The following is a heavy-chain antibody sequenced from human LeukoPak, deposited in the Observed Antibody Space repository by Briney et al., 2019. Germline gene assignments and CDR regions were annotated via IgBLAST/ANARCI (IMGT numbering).Heavy chain of an antibody. J-gene: IGHJ6*03. CDR2: IIPIFGTT. Sequence: ASVKVSCKASGGTFSSYAISWVRQAPGQGLEWMGGIIPIFGTTNYAQKFQGRVTITTDESTSTAYMELSSLRSEDTAVYYCASQTGTTIDYYYYMDVWGKGTTVTVSS. CDR1: GGTFSSYA. D-gene: IGHD1-7*01. CDR3: ASQTGTTIDYYYYMDV. V-gene: IGHV1-69*05.